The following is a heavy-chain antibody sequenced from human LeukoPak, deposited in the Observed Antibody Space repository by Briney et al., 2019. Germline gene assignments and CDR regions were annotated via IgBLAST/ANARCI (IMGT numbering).Heavy chain of an antibody. D-gene: IGHD4-17*01. Sequence: SETLSLTCTVSGGSISSYYWSWIRQSPGKGLECIGYIHYTGSTNYNPSLKSRVTISVDTSKNQFSLKLSSVTAADTAVYYCARGYRTTVTTYYFDYWGQGTLVTVSS. J-gene: IGHJ4*02. CDR3: ARGYRTTVTTYYFDY. CDR2: IHYTGST. V-gene: IGHV4-59*01. CDR1: GGSISSYY.